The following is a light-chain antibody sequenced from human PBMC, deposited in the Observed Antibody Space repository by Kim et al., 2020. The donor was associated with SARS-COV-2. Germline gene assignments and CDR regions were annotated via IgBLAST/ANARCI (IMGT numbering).Light chain of an antibody. CDR3: CSYAGSSNVV. J-gene: IGLJ2*01. CDR1: SSDVGSYNL. V-gene: IGLV2-23*02. CDR2: EVS. Sequence: GQSITISCTGTSSDVGSYNLVSWYQQHPGKAPKLMIYEVSKRPSGVSNRFSGSKSGNTASLTISGLQAEDEADYYCCSYAGSSNVVFGGGTQLNVL.